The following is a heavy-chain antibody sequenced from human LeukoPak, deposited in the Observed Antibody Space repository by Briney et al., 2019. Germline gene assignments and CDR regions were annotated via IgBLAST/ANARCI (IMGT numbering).Heavy chain of an antibody. CDR1: GYTFTDHY. V-gene: IGHV1-2*02. J-gene: IGHJ4*02. CDR2: INPNSGGT. Sequence: ASVKVSRKASGYTFTDHYMHLVRQAPGPRIEWMGWINPNSGGTNYAQKFQGRVTMTRDTSISTAYMELSRLRSDDTAVYYCARQPLVGHTTEEFYWGQGTLVSVSS. D-gene: IGHD1-26*01. CDR3: ARQPLVGHTTEEFY.